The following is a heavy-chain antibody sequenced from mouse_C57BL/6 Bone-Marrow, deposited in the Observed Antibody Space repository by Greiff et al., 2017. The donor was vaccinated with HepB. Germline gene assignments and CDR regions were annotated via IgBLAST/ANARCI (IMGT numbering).Heavy chain of an antibody. CDR1: GYTFTDYY. CDR3: APPYYYGSSYHAMDY. V-gene: IGHV1-75*01. D-gene: IGHD1-1*01. Sequence: QVQLQQSGPELVKPGASVKISCKASGYTFTDYYINWVKQRPGQGLEWIGWIFPGSGSTYYNEKFKGKATLTVDKSSSTAYMLLSSLPSEDSAVYFCAPPYYYGSSYHAMDYWGQGTSVTVSS. CDR2: IFPGSGST. J-gene: IGHJ4*01.